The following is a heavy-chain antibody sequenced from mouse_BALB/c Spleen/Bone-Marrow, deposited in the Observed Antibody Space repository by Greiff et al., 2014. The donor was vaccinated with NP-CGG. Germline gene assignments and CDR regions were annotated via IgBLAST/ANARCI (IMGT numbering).Heavy chain of an antibody. CDR1: GYTFSSYW. D-gene: IGHD4-1*02. Sequence: QVQLKESGAELMKPGASVKISCKATGYTFSSYWIEWVKQRPGHGLEWIGEILPGSGSTNYNENFKDKATFTAETSSNTAYMQLSSLTSGDSAVYYCARRATRTPPFSYWGQGTLVTVSA. CDR2: ILPGSGST. J-gene: IGHJ3*01. CDR3: ARRATRTPPFSY. V-gene: IGHV1-9*01.